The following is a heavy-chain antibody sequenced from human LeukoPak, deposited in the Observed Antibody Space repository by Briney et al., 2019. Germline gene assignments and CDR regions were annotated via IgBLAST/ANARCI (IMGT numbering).Heavy chain of an antibody. V-gene: IGHV3-48*02. J-gene: IGHJ4*02. D-gene: IGHD3-9*01. CDR3: ARDKPAGYCVDY. CDR2: ISDKSDAI. Sequence: GGSLRLSCAASGFNFSPYSMNWVRQAPGKGLEWLSYISDKSDAIYYADPVKGRFTISRDNAKNSLYLHMNSLRDEDTAAYYCARDKPAGYCVDYWGQGALVTVSS. CDR1: GFNFSPYS.